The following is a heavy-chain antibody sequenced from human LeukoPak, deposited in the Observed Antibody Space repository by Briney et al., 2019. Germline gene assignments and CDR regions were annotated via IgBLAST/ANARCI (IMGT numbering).Heavy chain of an antibody. D-gene: IGHD3/OR15-3a*01. V-gene: IGHV3-74*01. Sequence: PGGSLRLSCAGSGFTLSSNWMHWVRQGPGKGLVWVSRIYSDGSRTNYADSVKGRFTISGDNAKNTLYLQMNSLRAEDAAVYYCATTRGLWWFDPWGQGTLVTVSS. CDR1: GFTLSSNW. J-gene: IGHJ5*02. CDR3: ATTRGLWWFDP. CDR2: IYSDGSRT.